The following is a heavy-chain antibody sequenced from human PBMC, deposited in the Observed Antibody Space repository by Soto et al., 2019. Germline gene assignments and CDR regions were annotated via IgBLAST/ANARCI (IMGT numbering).Heavy chain of an antibody. Sequence: EVQLVESGGGLVQPGGSLRLSCAADGFTFSSYSLKWVRQAPGKGLEWVSYISSSSSTIYYADSVKGRFTISRDNAKNSLYLQMNSLRAEDTTVYYCARHPERIAQIGWFDPWGQGTLVTVSS. CDR1: GFTFSSYS. D-gene: IGHD6-13*01. V-gene: IGHV3-48*01. CDR2: ISSSSSTI. J-gene: IGHJ5*02. CDR3: ARHPERIAQIGWFDP.